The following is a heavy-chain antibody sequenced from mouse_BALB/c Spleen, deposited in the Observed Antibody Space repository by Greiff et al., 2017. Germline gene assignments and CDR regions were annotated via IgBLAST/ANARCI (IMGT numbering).Heavy chain of an antibody. CDR2: ISDGGSYT. CDR1: GFTFSDYY. J-gene: IGHJ3*01. D-gene: IGHD1-3*01. CDR3: ARLGPKLAY. V-gene: IGHV5-4*02. Sequence: EVKVVESGGGLVKPGGSLKLSCAASGFTFSDYYMYWVRQTPEKRLEWVATISDGGSYTYYPDSVKGRFTISRDNAKNNLYLQMSSLKSEDTAMYYCARLGPKLAYWGQGTLVTVSA.